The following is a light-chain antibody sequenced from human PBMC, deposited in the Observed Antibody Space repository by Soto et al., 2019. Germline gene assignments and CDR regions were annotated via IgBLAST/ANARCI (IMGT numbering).Light chain of an antibody. CDR2: AAS. J-gene: IGKJ4*01. V-gene: IGKV1-9*01. Sequence: DIKLTQSPSFLSASVGDRVTITCRASQGISSYLAWYQQKPGKAPKLLIYAASTLQSGVPSRFSGSGSGTEFTLTISSLQPEDFATYYCQQPRTFGGGTKVDIK. CDR3: QQPRT. CDR1: QGISSY.